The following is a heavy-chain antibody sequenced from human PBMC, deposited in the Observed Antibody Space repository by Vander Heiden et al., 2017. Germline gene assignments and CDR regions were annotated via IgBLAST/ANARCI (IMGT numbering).Heavy chain of an antibody. CDR3: ARVNGEFRDY. CDR1: GFTFSGYT. J-gene: IGHJ4*02. Sequence: VQLVESGGGLVKPGGSLRLSCVASGFTFSGYTMSWVRQAPGKGLEWVSSITSNSRSIFDADSVKGRFTISRDNAKNSLFLKMNSLRAEDTAVFYCARVNGEFRDYWGQGTMVTVSS. V-gene: IGHV3-21*01. D-gene: IGHD3-10*01. CDR2: ITSNSRSI.